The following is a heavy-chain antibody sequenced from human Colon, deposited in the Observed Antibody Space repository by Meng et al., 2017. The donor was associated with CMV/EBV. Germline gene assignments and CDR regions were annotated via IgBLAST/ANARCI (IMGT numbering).Heavy chain of an antibody. Sequence: GGSLRLSCAASTFIFSDYWMSWVRQAPGKGLEWVANINPGGSEKYYVDSVKGRFTISRDNAKNSLYLHLSSLRAEDTAVCYCATGKAVAGKSYYYYGMGLWGQGTTVTVSS. CDR1: TFIFSDYW. J-gene: IGHJ6*02. CDR3: ATGKAVAGKSYYYYGMGL. CDR2: INPGGSEK. D-gene: IGHD6-19*01. V-gene: IGHV3-7*01.